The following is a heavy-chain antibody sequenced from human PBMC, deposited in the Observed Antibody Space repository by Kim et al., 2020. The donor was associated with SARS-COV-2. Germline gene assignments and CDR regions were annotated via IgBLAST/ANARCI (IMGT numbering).Heavy chain of an antibody. CDR1: GFTFSSYA. CDR3: AKISRFSSSTPFPFLDY. CDR2: ISGSGGST. J-gene: IGHJ4*02. D-gene: IGHD6-13*01. Sequence: GGSLRLSCAASGFTFSSYAMRWVRQAPGKGLEWVSAISGSGGSTYYADSVKGRFTISRDNSKNTLYLQMNSLRAEDTAVYYCAKISRFSSSTPFPFLDYWGQGTLVTVSS. V-gene: IGHV3-23*01.